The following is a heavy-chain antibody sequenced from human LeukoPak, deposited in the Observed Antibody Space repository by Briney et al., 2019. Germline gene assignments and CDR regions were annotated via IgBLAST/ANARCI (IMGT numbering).Heavy chain of an antibody. CDR2: INHSGSS. Sequence: SETLSLTRAVYGGSFSAYYWTSIRQPPGKGLEWIGEINHSGSSNYNSSLRSRVTISVDTSYKQFSLRLSSVTAADTAVYYCAPRGDIEHSYVYGKWFDPWGQGTRVIVSS. CDR3: APRGDIEHSYVYGKWFDP. J-gene: IGHJ5*02. V-gene: IGHV4-34*01. CDR1: GGSFSAYY. D-gene: IGHD5-18*01.